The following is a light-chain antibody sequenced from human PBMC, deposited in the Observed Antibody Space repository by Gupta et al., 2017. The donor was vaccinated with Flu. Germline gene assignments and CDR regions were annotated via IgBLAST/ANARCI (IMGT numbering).Light chain of an antibody. CDR2: DAS. CDR1: QGIANN. V-gene: IGKV1-16*01. J-gene: IGKJ4*01. Sequence: PPSLSASVGDTVTITCRASQGIANNLAWVQQRSGKAPKPLIYDASNLQSGVSSRFSGSGFGTDFTLTITNLQPEDFATYYCRQYHDYPLAYGGGTKVDIK. CDR3: RQYHDYPLA.